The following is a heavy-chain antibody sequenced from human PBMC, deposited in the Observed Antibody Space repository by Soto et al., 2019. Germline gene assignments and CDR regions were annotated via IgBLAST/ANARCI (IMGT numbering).Heavy chain of an antibody. J-gene: IGHJ3*02. Sequence: EVQLLESGVGLEQPGGSLTISCADSGFTFFNYAMTWVRQAPGKGLEWVSSIGGTGAPKKYADSVKDRFIISRDNSKNTVYLQLSSLRPESTAVYYCGRDPKGMHIGVFEMWGQGTVVTVSS. D-gene: IGHD3-16*01. CDR2: IGGTGAPK. CDR3: GRDPKGMHIGVFEM. V-gene: IGHV3-23*01. CDR1: GFTFFNYA.